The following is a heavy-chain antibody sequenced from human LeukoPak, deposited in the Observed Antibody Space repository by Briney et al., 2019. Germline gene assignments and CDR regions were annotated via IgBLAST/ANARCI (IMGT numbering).Heavy chain of an antibody. V-gene: IGHV3-23*01. CDR3: AKGRDGGY. D-gene: IGHD3-10*01. CDR2: ISGSGGST. CDR1: GFTFSIYA. Sequence: PGGSLRLSCAASGFTFSIYAMSWVRQAPGKGLEWVSGISGSGGSTCYADSVKGRFTISRDNAKNTLYMQMSSLRAEDTAVYYCAKGRDGGYWGQGTLVTVSS. J-gene: IGHJ4*02.